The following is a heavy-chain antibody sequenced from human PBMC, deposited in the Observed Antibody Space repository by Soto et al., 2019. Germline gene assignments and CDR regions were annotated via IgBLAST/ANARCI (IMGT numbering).Heavy chain of an antibody. CDR2: IKQDGSEK. D-gene: IGHD4-17*01. J-gene: IGHJ6*03. V-gene: IGHV3-7*01. Sequence: GGSLRLSCAASGFTFSSYWMSWVRQAPGKGLEWVANIKQDGSEKYYVDSVKGRFTISRDNAKNSLYLQMNSLRAEDTAVYYWARVDYGGYPGVVYYYYYYMDVWGKGTTVTVSS. CDR1: GFTFSSYW. CDR3: ARVDYGGYPGVVYYYYYYMDV.